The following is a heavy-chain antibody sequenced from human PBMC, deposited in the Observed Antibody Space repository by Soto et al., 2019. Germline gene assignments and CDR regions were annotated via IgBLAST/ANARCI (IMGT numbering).Heavy chain of an antibody. CDR3: ARDLVGAPAGASPDYYYGVDV. Sequence: ASVKVSCKASGYSFTSYYMHWVRQGPGQGLEWMGIINPSGGSTNYALKFQGRVTMTRDTSTSTVYMELSSLRSEDTAVYYCARDLVGAPAGASPDYYYGVDVWGQGTTVTVSS. D-gene: IGHD6-13*01. V-gene: IGHV1-46*01. CDR2: INPSGGST. CDR1: GYSFTSYY. J-gene: IGHJ6*02.